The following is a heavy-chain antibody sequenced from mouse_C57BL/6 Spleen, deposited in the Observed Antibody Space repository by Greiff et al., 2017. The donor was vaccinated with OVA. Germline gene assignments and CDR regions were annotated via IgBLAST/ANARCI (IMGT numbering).Heavy chain of an antibody. CDR2: IDPETGGT. V-gene: IGHV1-15*01. CDR3: TRGSSYGYYAMDY. J-gene: IGHJ4*01. D-gene: IGHD1-1*01. CDR1: GYTFTDYE. Sequence: VQLQQSGAELVRPGASVTLSCKASGYTFTDYEMHWVKQTPVHGLEWIGAIDPETGGTAYNQKFKGKAILTADKSSSTAYMELRSLTSEDSAVYYCTRGSSYGYYAMDYWGQGTSVTVSS.